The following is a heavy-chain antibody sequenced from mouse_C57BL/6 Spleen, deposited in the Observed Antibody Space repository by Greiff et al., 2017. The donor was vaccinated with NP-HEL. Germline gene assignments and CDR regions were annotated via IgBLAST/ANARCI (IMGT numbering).Heavy chain of an antibody. CDR1: GYTFTNYW. V-gene: IGHV1-63*01. D-gene: IGHD2-3*01. J-gene: IGHJ4*01. Sequence: VQLQQSGAELVRPGTSVKMSCKASGYTFTNYWIGWAKQRPGHGLEWIGDIYPGGGYTNYNEKFKGKATLTADKSSSTAYMQFSSLTSEDSAIYYCARGDDGYYGYAMDYWGQGTSVTVSS. CDR2: IYPGGGYT. CDR3: ARGDDGYYGYAMDY.